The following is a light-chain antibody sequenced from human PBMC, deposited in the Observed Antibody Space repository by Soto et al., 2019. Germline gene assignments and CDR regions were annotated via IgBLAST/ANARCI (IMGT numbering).Light chain of an antibody. CDR3: QSYDSSLSARYV. CDR1: SSNIGAGYD. CDR2: GNS. Sequence: QSVLTQPPSVSGAPGQRVTIYCTGSSSNIGAGYDVHWYQQLPGTAPKLLIYGNSNRPSGVPDRFSGSKSGTSASLAITGLQAEDEADYYCQSYDSSLSARYVFGTGTKLTVI. V-gene: IGLV1-40*01. J-gene: IGLJ1*01.